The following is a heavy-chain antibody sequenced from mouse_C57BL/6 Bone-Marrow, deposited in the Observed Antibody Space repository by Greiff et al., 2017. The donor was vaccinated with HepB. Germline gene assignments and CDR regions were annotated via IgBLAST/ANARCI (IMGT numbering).Heavy chain of an antibody. D-gene: IGHD2-1*01. V-gene: IGHV2-6-1*01. CDR1: GFSLTSYG. CDR3: ARQGDYCKPFDY. Sequence: VKLMESGPGLVAPSQSPSITCTVSGFSLTSYGVHWVRQPPGKGLEWLVVIWSDGSTTYNSALKSRLSISKDNSKSQVFLKMNSLQTDDTAMDYWARQGDYCKPFDYWGQGTTLTVSS. CDR2: IWSDGST. J-gene: IGHJ2*01.